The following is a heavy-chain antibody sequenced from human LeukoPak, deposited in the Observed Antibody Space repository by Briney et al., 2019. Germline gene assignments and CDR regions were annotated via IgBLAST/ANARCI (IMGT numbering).Heavy chain of an antibody. J-gene: IGHJ6*03. D-gene: IGHD3-10*01. CDR3: ARHPEKYYYGSGSYYNAYYYYYMDV. Sequence: PSETLSLTCAVYGGSFSGYYWSWIRQPPGKGLEWIGEINHSGSTNYNPSLKSRVTISVDTSKNQFSLKLSSVTAADTAVYYCARHPEKYYYGSGSYYNAYYYYYMDVWGKGTTVTISS. CDR2: INHSGST. CDR1: GGSFSGYY. V-gene: IGHV4-34*01.